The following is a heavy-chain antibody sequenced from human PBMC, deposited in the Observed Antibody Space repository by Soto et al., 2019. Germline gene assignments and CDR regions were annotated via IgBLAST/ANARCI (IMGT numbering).Heavy chain of an antibody. V-gene: IGHV1-69*01. CDR1: GGTFSSYA. CDR3: ARDLEGGDSGAGDY. J-gene: IGHJ4*02. D-gene: IGHD2-21*02. CDR2: IIPIFGTA. Sequence: QVQLVQSGAEVKKPGSSVKVSYKASGGTFSSYAISWVRQAPGQGLEWMGGIIPIFGTANYAQKFQGRVTITADESTSTAYMELSSLRSEDTAVYYCARDLEGGDSGAGDYWGQGTLVTVSS.